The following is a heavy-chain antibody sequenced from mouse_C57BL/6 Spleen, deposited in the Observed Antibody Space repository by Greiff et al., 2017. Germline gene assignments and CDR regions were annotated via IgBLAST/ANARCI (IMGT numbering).Heavy chain of an antibody. CDR3: ARDVRRDAMDY. CDR1: GYSITSGYY. V-gene: IGHV3-6*01. CDR2: ISYDGSN. Sequence: EVHLVESGPGLVKPSQSLSLTCSVTGYSITSGYYWNWIRQFPGNKLEWMGYISYDGSNNYNPSLKNRISITRDTSKNQFFLKLNSVTTEDTATYYCARDVRRDAMDYWGQGTSVTVSS. J-gene: IGHJ4*01.